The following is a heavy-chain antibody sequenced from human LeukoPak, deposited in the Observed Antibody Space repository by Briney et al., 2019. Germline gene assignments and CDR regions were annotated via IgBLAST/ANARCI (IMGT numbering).Heavy chain of an antibody. D-gene: IGHD2-21*02. Sequence: SETLSLTCTVSGGSISSYYWSWIRQPPGTGLEWIGYIYYSGSTNYNPSLKSRVTISVDTSKNQFSLKLSSVTAADTAVYYCARDSRPGAYCGGDCYLGAFDIWGQGTMVTVSS. V-gene: IGHV4-59*01. CDR1: GGSISSYY. J-gene: IGHJ3*02. CDR3: ARDSRPGAYCGGDCYLGAFDI. CDR2: IYYSGST.